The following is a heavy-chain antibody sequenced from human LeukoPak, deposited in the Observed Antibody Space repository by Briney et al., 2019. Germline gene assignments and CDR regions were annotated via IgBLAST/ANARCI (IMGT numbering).Heavy chain of an antibody. J-gene: IGHJ4*02. CDR2: ISSSGRTM. CDR3: ARGLSGYASSLGY. Sequence: TGGSLRLSCAASGFIFSSYEMSWVRQAPGKGLEWVSYISSSGRTMYYADSVKGRFTVSRDNAKNSLYLQMNNLRAEDTAVYYCARGLSGYASSLGYWGQGTLVTVSA. D-gene: IGHD6-6*01. V-gene: IGHV3-48*03. CDR1: GFIFSSYE.